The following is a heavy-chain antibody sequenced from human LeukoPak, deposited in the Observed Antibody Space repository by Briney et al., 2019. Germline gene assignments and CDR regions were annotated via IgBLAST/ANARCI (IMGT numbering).Heavy chain of an antibody. D-gene: IGHD5-18*01. J-gene: IGHJ4*02. CDR2: INPNSGGT. CDR1: GYTFTCYY. CDR3: ARSGFDSYEMFGY. Sequence: ASVKVSCKASGYTFTCYYMHWVRQAPGQGLEWMGRINPNSGGTNYAQKFQGRVTMTRDTSISTAYMELSRLRSDDTAVYYCARSGFDSYEMFGYWGQGTLVTVSS. V-gene: IGHV1-2*06.